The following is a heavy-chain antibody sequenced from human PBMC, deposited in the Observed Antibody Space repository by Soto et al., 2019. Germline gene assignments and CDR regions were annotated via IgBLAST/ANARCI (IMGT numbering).Heavy chain of an antibody. V-gene: IGHV3-30*18. CDR2: ISYDGSNK. J-gene: IGHJ3*02. Sequence: GGSLRLSCAASGFTFSSYGMHWVRQAPGKGLEWVAVISYDGSNKYYADSVKGRFTISRDNSKNTLYLQMNSLRAEDTAVYYCAKLVHRDAFDIWGQGTMVTVSS. CDR3: AKLVHRDAFDI. CDR1: GFTFSSYG.